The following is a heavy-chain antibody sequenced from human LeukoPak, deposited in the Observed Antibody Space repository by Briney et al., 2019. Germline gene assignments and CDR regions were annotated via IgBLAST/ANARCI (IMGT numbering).Heavy chain of an antibody. D-gene: IGHD3-22*01. CDR3: ARISYYYDSSGLPDY. J-gene: IGHJ4*02. V-gene: IGHV1-18*04. Sequence: GASVKVSCKASGYRFIGYYIHWVRQAPGQGLEWMGWISAYNGNTNYAQKLQGRVTMTTDTSTSTAYMELRSLRSDDTAVYYCARISYYYDSSGLPDYWGQGTLVTVSS. CDR2: ISAYNGNT. CDR1: GYRFIGYY.